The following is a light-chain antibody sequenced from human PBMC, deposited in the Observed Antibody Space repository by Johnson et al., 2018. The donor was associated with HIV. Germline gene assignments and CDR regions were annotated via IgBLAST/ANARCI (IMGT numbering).Light chain of an antibody. CDR3: GTWDSSLSVSYV. CDR2: ENN. CDR1: TCDIGNNY. Sequence: QSVLTQPPSVSAAPGQKVTISCSGNTCDIGNNYVSCHQQLPGTAPKLLIYENNKRPSGIPDRFPGSKSGTSATLGITGLQTGDEADYYCGTWDSSLSVSYVFGTGTKVTVL. J-gene: IGLJ1*01. V-gene: IGLV1-51*01.